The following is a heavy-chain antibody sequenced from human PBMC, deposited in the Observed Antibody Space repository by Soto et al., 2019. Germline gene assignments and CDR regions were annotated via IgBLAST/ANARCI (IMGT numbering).Heavy chain of an antibody. Sequence: ASVKVSCKASGYTFTTYGISWVRQAPGQGLEWMGWISGYNGDTKYAQELQDRVTMTTDTSTSTAYMELRGLRSDDTAVYYCAREYCRGGSCYDPDFWGQGTVVTVSS. CDR2: ISGYNGDT. V-gene: IGHV1-18*01. CDR3: AREYCRGGSCYDPDF. CDR1: GYTFTTYG. J-gene: IGHJ4*02. D-gene: IGHD2-15*01.